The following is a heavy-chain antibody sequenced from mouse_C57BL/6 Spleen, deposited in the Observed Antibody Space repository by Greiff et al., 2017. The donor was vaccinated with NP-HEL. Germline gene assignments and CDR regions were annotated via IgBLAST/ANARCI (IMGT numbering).Heavy chain of an antibody. CDR1: GYTFTTYP. Sequence: QVQLQQSGAELVKPGASVKMSCKASGYTFTTYPIEWMKQNHGKSLEWIGNFHPYNDDTEYNEKFKGKATLTVEKSSSTVYLELSRLTSDDSAVYYCARGRNYYGSSYWYFDVWGTGTTVTVSS. J-gene: IGHJ1*03. CDR2: FHPYNDDT. CDR3: ARGRNYYGSSYWYFDV. D-gene: IGHD1-1*01. V-gene: IGHV1-47*01.